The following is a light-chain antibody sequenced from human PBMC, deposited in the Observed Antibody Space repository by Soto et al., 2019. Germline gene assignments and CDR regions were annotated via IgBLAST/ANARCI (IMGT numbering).Light chain of an antibody. J-gene: IGKJ1*01. Sequence: DVQMTQSPSTLSASVGDRVTITCRASQSISSWLAWYQQRPGKAPKLLIYRASSLESGVPSRFRGGGSGTHFTLTISSLQPEDFATYYCLQHYNFSWTFGQGTKVDIK. CDR2: RAS. CDR1: QSISSW. V-gene: IGKV1-5*03. CDR3: LQHYNFSWT.